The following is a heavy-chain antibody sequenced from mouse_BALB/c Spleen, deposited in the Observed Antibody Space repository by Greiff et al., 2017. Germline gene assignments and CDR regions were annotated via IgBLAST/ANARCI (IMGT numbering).Heavy chain of an antibody. CDR1: GYSITSDYA. Sequence: EVKLEESGPGLVKPSQSLSLTCTVTGYSITSDYAWNWIRQFPGNKLEWMGYISYSGSTSYNPSLKSRISITRDTSKNQFFLQLNSVTTEDTATYYCAYGNLYYFDYWGQGTTLTVSS. V-gene: IGHV3-2*02. D-gene: IGHD2-1*01. CDR3: AYGNLYYFDY. J-gene: IGHJ2*01. CDR2: ISYSGST.